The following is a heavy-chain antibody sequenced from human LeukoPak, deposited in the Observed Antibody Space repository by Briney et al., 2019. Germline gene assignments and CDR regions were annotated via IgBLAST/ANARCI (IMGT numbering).Heavy chain of an antibody. D-gene: IGHD3-16*02. Sequence: SETLSLTCTVSGGSISSGGCYWSWIRQHPGKGLEWIGYIYYSGSTYYNPSLKSRVTISVDTSKNQFSLKLSSVTAADTAVYYCARVRYMSYPNWFDPWGQGTLVTVSS. CDR3: ARVRYMSYPNWFDP. CDR1: GGSISSGGCY. V-gene: IGHV4-31*03. J-gene: IGHJ5*02. CDR2: IYYSGST.